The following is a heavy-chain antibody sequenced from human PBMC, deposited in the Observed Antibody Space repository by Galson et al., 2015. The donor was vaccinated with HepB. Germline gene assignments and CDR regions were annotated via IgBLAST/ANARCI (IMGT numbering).Heavy chain of an antibody. V-gene: IGHV5-51*01. Sequence: QSGAEVKKPGESLKISCKGSGYSFTSYWIGWVRQMPGKGLEWMGIIYPGDSDTRYSPSFQGQVTISADKSISTAYLQWSSLKASDTAMYYCARPRYYDSSGEGVGQREEWYFDLWGRGTLVTVSS. CDR2: IYPGDSDT. D-gene: IGHD3-22*01. J-gene: IGHJ2*01. CDR1: GYSFTSYW. CDR3: ARPRYYDSSGEGVGQREEWYFDL.